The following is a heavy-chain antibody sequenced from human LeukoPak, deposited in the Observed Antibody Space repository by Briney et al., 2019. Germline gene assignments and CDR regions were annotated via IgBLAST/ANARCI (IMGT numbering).Heavy chain of an antibody. J-gene: IGHJ5*02. CDR2: IWYDGSNK. V-gene: IGHV3-33*01. CDR3: ARDGYDILTGYPHDNWFDP. D-gene: IGHD3-9*01. CDR1: GFTFSSYG. Sequence: PGRSLRHSCAASGFTFSSYGMQWVRQAPGKGLEGVAVIWYDGSNKYYADSVKGRFTISRDNSKNTLYLQMNSLRAEDTAVYYCARDGYDILTGYPHDNWFDPWGQGTLVTVSS.